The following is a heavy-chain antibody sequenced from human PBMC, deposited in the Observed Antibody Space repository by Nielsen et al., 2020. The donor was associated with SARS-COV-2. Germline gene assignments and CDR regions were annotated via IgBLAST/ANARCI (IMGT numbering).Heavy chain of an antibody. Sequence: GESLKISCAASGFTVSSNYMTWVRQAPGKGLEWVSFIYSDGATYYADSVKGRFTISRDNSKNTLYLQMNSLRPEDTAVYYCTRDSYASATYYNYYFDYWGQGTLVTVSS. V-gene: IGHV3-53*01. J-gene: IGHJ4*02. CDR1: GFTVSSNY. CDR2: IYSDGAT. CDR3: TRDSYASATYYNYYFDY. D-gene: IGHD3-10*01.